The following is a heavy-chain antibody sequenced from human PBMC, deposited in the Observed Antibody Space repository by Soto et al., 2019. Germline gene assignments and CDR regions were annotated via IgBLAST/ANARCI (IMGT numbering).Heavy chain of an antibody. CDR1: GYSFTSYW. V-gene: IGHV5-10-1*01. J-gene: IGHJ6*02. CDR2: IDPSDSYT. D-gene: IGHD3-10*01. CDR3: ARNDVLWFGELHGEGMDV. Sequence: GAPLKISCTGSGYSFTSYWISWVRQMPGKGLEWMGRIDPSDSYTNYSPSFQGHVTISADKSISTAYLQWSSLKASDTAMYYCARNDVLWFGELHGEGMDVWGQGTTVTVS.